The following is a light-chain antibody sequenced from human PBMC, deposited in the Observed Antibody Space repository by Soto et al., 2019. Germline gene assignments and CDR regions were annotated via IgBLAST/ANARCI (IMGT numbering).Light chain of an antibody. CDR2: EVI. CDR1: SSDVGGYDY. CDR3: SSYTTSSALV. J-gene: IGLJ2*01. Sequence: QSALTQSASVSGSPGQSITIPCTGTSSDVGGYDYVSWYQQHPGKVPKLIIYEVIKRPSGVSHRFSGSKSGNTASLTISGLQTGDEADYYCSSYTTSSALVFGGGTKVTVL. V-gene: IGLV2-14*01.